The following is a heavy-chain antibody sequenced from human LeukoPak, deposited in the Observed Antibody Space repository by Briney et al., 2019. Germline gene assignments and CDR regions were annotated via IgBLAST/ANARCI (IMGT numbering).Heavy chain of an antibody. CDR1: GFTFSSYW. CDR2: INSDGSST. J-gene: IGHJ4*02. CDR3: AREGIAVAGRYYLDY. V-gene: IGHV3-74*01. Sequence: PGGSLRLSCAASGFTFSSYWMHWVRQAPGKGLVWVSRINSDGSSTSYADSVKGRFTISRDNAKNTLYLQMNSLRAEDTAVYYCAREGIAVAGRYYLDYWGQGTLVTVSS. D-gene: IGHD6-19*01.